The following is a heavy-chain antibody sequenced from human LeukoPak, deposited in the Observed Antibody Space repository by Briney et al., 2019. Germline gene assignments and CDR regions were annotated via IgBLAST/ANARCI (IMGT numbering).Heavy chain of an antibody. CDR2: MNPNSGNT. V-gene: IGHV1-8*01. Sequence: GASVKVSCKASGYTFTSYDINWVRQATGQGLEWMGWMNPNSGNTGYAQKFQGRVTMTRNTSISTAYMELSSLRSEDTAVYYCARGDDFWRGYYFDYWGQGTLVTVSS. D-gene: IGHD3-3*01. CDR3: ARGDDFWRGYYFDY. J-gene: IGHJ4*02. CDR1: GYTFTSYD.